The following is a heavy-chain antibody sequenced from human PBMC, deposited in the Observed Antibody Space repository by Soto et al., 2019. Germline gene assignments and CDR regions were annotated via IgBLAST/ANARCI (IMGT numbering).Heavy chain of an antibody. J-gene: IGHJ6*02. CDR1: GGSISSSNYY. CDR2: VYYSGTT. D-gene: IGHD2-2*01. V-gene: IGHV4-39*07. Sequence: PSETLSLTCTVSGGSISSSNYYWGWIRQPPGKGLEWSGSVYYSGTTYYDPSLKSRVTISVDTSKNQFSLKMSSVTAADTAVYYCARVCGYGSTGCYYYYGMDVWGQGTTVTVSS. CDR3: ARVCGYGSTGCYYYYGMDV.